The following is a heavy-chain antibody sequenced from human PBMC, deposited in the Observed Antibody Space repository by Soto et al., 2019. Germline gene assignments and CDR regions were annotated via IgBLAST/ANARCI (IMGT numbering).Heavy chain of an antibody. CDR3: ARVDLDYDFWSGYFRGRDYYYSMDV. CDR1: GYTFTSYY. V-gene: IGHV1-46*01. Sequence: ASVKVSCKASGYTFTSYYMHWVRQAPGQGLEWMGIINPSGGSTSYAQKFQGRVTMTRDTSTSTVYMELSSLRSEDTAVYYCARVDLDYDFWSGYFRGRDYYYSMDVWGQGTTVTVPS. CDR2: INPSGGST. D-gene: IGHD3-3*01. J-gene: IGHJ6*02.